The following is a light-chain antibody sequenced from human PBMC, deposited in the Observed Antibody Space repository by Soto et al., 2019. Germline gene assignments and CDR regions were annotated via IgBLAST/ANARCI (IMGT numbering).Light chain of an antibody. V-gene: IGKV3-20*01. Sequence: EIVMTQSPATLSVSPGERVTLSCRASQSVSTNLAWYQQKPGQAPRLLIYGASSRATGIPDRFSGSGSGTDFTLTISRLEPEDFAVYYCQQYGSSPRTFGQGTKVDI. CDR2: GAS. CDR1: QSVSTN. CDR3: QQYGSSPRT. J-gene: IGKJ1*01.